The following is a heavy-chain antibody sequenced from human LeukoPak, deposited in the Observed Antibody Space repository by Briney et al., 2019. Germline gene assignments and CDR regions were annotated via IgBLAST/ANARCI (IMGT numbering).Heavy chain of an antibody. CDR3: ARDGHATVAVNFDY. CDR2: IKQDGSDK. CDR1: GFTFSTYW. D-gene: IGHD6-19*01. V-gene: IGHV3-7*01. J-gene: IGHJ4*02. Sequence: PGGSLRLSCAVSGFTFSTYWMSWVRQAPGKGLEWVANIKQDGSDKYYVDSVKGRFTISRDNAKNSLYLDMNSLRVEDTAVYYCARDGHATVAVNFDYWGQGTLVTVSS.